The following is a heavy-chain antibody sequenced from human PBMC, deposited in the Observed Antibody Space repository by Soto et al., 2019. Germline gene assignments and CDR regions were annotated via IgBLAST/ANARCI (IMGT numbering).Heavy chain of an antibody. CDR2: IRSKANSYAT. V-gene: IGHV3-73*01. D-gene: IGHD3-10*01. CDR3: TRHFITMVRGVPLGWFDP. J-gene: IGHJ5*02. Sequence: GGSLRLSCAASGFTFSGSAMHWVRQASGKGLEWVGRIRSKANSYATAYAASVKGRFTISRDDSKNTAYLQMNSLKTEDTAVYYCTRHFITMVRGVPLGWFDPWGQGTLVTVSS. CDR1: GFTFSGSA.